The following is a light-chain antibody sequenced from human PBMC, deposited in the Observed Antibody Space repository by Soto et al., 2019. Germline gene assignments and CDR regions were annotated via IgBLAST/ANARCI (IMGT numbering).Light chain of an antibody. CDR3: QQYGSSPWT. Sequence: EIVLTQSPGTLSLSPGERATLSCRASQIVSSSYLSWYQQKPGQAPRLLIYGASSRATGIPDRFSGSGSGIDFTLTISRLEPEDFAVYYCQQYGSSPWTFGQGTKLEIK. J-gene: IGKJ1*01. CDR2: GAS. V-gene: IGKV3-20*01. CDR1: QIVSSSY.